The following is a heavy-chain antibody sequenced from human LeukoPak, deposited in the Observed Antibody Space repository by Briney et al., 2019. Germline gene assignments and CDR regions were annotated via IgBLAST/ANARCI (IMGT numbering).Heavy chain of an antibody. Sequence: PSETLSLTCAVYGGSFSAYYWSWIRQSPGKGLQWIAEVNHRGDTNYNPSVKGRVTISVDTSKNQFSLKVTSLTAADTAVYYCARGPTISETGYFDYWGRGTLVTVSS. V-gene: IGHV4-34*01. J-gene: IGHJ4*03. D-gene: IGHD1-1*01. CDR2: VNHRGDT. CDR1: GGSFSAYY. CDR3: ARGPTISETGYFDY.